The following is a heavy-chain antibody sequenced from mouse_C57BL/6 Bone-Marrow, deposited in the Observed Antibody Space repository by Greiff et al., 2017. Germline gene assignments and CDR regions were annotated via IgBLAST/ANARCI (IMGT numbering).Heavy chain of an antibody. J-gene: IGHJ2*01. CDR1: GYTFTSYW. V-gene: IGHV1-59*01. CDR3: ASAWVDY. Sequence: VQLQQPGAELVRPGTSVKLSCKASGYTFTSYWMHWVKQRPGQGLEWIGVIDPSDSYTNYNQKFKGKAPLTVDTSSSTAYMQLSSLTSEDSAVYYCASAWVDYWGQGTTLTVSS. D-gene: IGHD4-1*01. CDR2: IDPSDSYT.